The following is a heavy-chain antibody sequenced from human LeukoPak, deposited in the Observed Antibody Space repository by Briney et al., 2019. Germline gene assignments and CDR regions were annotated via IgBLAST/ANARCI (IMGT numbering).Heavy chain of an antibody. V-gene: IGHV3-23*01. CDR3: AKRPAAVRGVIPYVDY. D-gene: IGHD3-10*02. CDR1: GFMFRSSS. Sequence: PGGSLRLSCAASGFMFRSSSMSWVRQVPGKGLEWVSTISASADNIYYADPVKGRFTISRDNSKNTLFLQMNSLRAEDTAIYYCAKRPAAVRGVIPYVDYWGQGTLVTVSS. J-gene: IGHJ4*02. CDR2: ISASADNI.